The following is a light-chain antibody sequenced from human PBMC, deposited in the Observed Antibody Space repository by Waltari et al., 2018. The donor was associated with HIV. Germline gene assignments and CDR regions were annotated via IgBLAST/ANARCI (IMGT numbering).Light chain of an antibody. J-gene: IGLJ2*01. CDR1: KLGDTY. CDR3: QAWGRSSAVV. CDR2: LNS. V-gene: IGLV3-1*01. Sequence: SYELTQPPSVSVSPGQTASVACSGDKLGDTYVSWSQQKQGQSPVLVIFLNSKRPSGIPERFSGSNSGDTATLTISGTQAVGEADYYCQAWGRSSAVVFGGGTKLTVL.